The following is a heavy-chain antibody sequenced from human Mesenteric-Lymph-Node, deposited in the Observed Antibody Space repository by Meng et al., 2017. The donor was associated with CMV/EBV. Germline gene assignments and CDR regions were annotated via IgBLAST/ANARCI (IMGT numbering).Heavy chain of an antibody. V-gene: IGHV3-66*02. CDR2: TYPGGDT. CDR1: GLSVSTNY. Sequence: GSLKISCAPSGLSVSTNYMSWVRQAPGKGLEWVSITYPGGDTYYADSLKGRFTISRDNSKNTLFLQMNNLRTEDTAVYHCAGSTVVNVGGYWGRGSLVTVSS. CDR3: AGSTVVNVGGY. J-gene: IGHJ4*02. D-gene: IGHD4-23*01.